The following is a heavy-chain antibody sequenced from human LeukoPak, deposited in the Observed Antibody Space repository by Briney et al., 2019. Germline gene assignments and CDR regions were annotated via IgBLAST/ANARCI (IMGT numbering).Heavy chain of an antibody. Sequence: PGGSLRLSCAASGFTVRSNYMSLVRQAPGKGLEWVSVIYSGGSTYYADSVTGRFTISRDNSKNTLYLQMNSLRAEDTAVYYCARDNAGGYYDYVWGSYRYSLDYWGQGTLVTVSS. CDR1: GFTVRSNY. J-gene: IGHJ4*02. CDR3: ARDNAGGYYDYVWGSYRYSLDY. CDR2: IYSGGST. V-gene: IGHV3-66*01. D-gene: IGHD3-16*02.